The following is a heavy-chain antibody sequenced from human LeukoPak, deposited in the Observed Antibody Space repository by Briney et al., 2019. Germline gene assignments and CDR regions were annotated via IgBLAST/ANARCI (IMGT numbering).Heavy chain of an antibody. V-gene: IGHV1-24*01. J-gene: IGHJ6*02. CDR2: FDPEDGET. CDR1: GYTHTELS. Sequence: ASVKASCKVSGYTHTELSMHWVRQAPGKGLGWMGGFDPEDGETIYAQKFQGRVTMTEDTSTDTAYMELSSLRSEDTAVYYCATVGIDDYGDYPKYGMDVWGQGTTVTVSS. CDR3: ATVGIDDYGDYPKYGMDV. D-gene: IGHD4-17*01.